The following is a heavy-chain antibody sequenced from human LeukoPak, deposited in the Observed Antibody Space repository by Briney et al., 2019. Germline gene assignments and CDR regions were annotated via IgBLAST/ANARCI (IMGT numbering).Heavy chain of an antibody. CDR3: ARERFLVSSSSHLDY. Sequence: GGSLRLSCAASGFTFSSYEMNWVRQAPGKGLEWVSYISSSGITIYYADSVEGRFTISRDNAKNSLYLQMNSLRAEDTAVYYCARERFLVSSSSHLDYWGQGTLVTVSS. CDR2: ISSSGITI. D-gene: IGHD6-6*01. J-gene: IGHJ4*02. V-gene: IGHV3-48*03. CDR1: GFTFSSYE.